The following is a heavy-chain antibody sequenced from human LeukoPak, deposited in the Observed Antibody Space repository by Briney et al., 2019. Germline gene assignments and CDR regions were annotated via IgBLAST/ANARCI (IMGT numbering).Heavy chain of an antibody. CDR3: ARWGSPYYDILTGYQNWFDP. J-gene: IGHJ5*02. CDR1: GGSISSGSYY. V-gene: IGHV4-61*09. D-gene: IGHD3-9*01. CDR2: IYTSGST. Sequence: SETLSLTCTVSGGSISSGSYYWSWIRQPAGKGLEWIGHIYTSGSTNYNPSLKSRVTMSVDTSKNQFSLKLSSVTAADTAVYYCARWGSPYYDILTGYQNWFDPWGQGTLVTVSS.